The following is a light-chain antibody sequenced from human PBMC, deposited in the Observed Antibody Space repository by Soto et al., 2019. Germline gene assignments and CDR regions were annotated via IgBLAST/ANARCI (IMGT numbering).Light chain of an antibody. Sequence: QSALTQPASVSGSPGQSITISCTGTSSDVGGYNYVSWYQQHPGKAPKLMIYEVSNRPSGVSNRFSGSKSANTASLTISVLQAEDEADYFCSSYGSTSTRYVFGTGTKLTVL. CDR2: EVS. CDR3: SSYGSTSTRYV. J-gene: IGLJ1*01. V-gene: IGLV2-14*01. CDR1: SSDVGGYNY.